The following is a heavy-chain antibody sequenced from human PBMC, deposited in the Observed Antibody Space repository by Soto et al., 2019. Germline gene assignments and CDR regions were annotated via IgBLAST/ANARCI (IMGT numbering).Heavy chain of an antibody. D-gene: IGHD4-17*01. V-gene: IGHV3-11*05. J-gene: IGHJ4*02. CDR2: ISSSSSYT. Sequence: QVQLVESGGGLVKPGGSLRLSCAASGFTFSDYYMSWIRQAPGKGLEWVSYISSSSSYTNYADSVKGRFTISRDNAKNSLYLQMNSLRAEDTAVYYCSRDPTSYGDYDYCGQGTLVTVSS. CDR1: GFTFSDYY. CDR3: SRDPTSYGDYDY.